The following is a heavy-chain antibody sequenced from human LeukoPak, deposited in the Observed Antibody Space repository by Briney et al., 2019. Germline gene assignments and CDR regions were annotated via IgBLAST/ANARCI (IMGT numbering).Heavy chain of an antibody. Sequence: GGSLRLSCAASGFTFSSYAMSWVRQAPGKGLEWVSAISGSGGSTYYADSVKGRFTISRDNSKNTMWLAMDSLRVEDTAMYFCAKDLGASKDWGQGTLVTVSS. V-gene: IGHV3-23*01. CDR1: GFTFSSYA. CDR2: ISGSGGST. J-gene: IGHJ4*02. CDR3: AKDLGASKD.